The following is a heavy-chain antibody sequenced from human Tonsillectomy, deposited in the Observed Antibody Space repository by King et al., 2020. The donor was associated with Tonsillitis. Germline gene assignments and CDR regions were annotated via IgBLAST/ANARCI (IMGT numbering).Heavy chain of an antibody. D-gene: IGHD3-16*01. Sequence: QLQESGPGLVKPSETLSLTCTVSGGSVRTHYWSWIRQPPGKGLEWMGYIYDTGRTNYNPSLKSRVTISVDTSKNQFSLKLSSVTAADTAVYYCARHGGGGYFGMDVWGQGTTVTVSS. J-gene: IGHJ6*02. CDR1: GGSVRTHY. V-gene: IGHV4-59*08. CDR3: ARHGGGGYFGMDV. CDR2: IYDTGRT.